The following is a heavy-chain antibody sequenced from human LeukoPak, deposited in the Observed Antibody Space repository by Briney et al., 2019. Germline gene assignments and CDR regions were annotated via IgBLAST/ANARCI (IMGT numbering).Heavy chain of an antibody. D-gene: IGHD3-22*01. CDR2: MNPNSGGT. CDR1: EFIFTGYY. V-gene: IGHV1-2*02. Sequence: ASVKVSCKASEFIFTGYYIHWVRQAPGKGLEWMGWMNPNSGGTNYAQKFQGRVTMTRDTSISTAYMELSRLRSDDTAVYYCARERVTMIVVKRDAFDIWGQGTMVTVSS. CDR3: ARERVTMIVVKRDAFDI. J-gene: IGHJ3*02.